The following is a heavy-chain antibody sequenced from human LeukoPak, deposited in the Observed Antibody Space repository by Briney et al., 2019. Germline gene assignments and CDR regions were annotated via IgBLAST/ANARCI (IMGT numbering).Heavy chain of an antibody. D-gene: IGHD5-18*01. CDR3: AREIIQLPGYFDY. CDR2: IYSGGST. V-gene: IGHV3-53*01. CDR1: GFTDSSNY. J-gene: IGHJ4*02. Sequence: GGSLRLSCAASGFTDSSNYMSWVRQAPGEGLEWVSVIYSGGSTYYADSVKGRFTISRDNSKNTLYLQMNSLRAEDTAVYYCAREIIQLPGYFDYWGQGTLVTVS.